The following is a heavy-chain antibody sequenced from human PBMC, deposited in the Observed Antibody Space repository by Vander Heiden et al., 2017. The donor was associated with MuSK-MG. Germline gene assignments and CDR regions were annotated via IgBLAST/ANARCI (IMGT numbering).Heavy chain of an antibody. CDR3: AKDGAAANNWFDP. V-gene: IGHV3-33*06. CDR1: GFTFSSYG. Sequence: QVQLVESGGGVVQPGRSLRLSCAASGFTFSSYGMHWVRQAPGKGLEWVAVIWYDGSNKYYADSVKGRFTISRDNSKNTLYLQMNRLRAEDTAVYYCAKDGAAANNWFDPWGQGTLVTVSS. J-gene: IGHJ5*02. D-gene: IGHD6-13*01. CDR2: IWYDGSNK.